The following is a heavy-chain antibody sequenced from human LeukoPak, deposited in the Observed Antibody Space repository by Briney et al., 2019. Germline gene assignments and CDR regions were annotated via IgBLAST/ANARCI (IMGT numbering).Heavy chain of an antibody. J-gene: IGHJ4*02. CDR2: INTDGSTT. V-gene: IGHV3-74*01. CDR3: ARSRGGSYHY. D-gene: IGHD3-16*02. Sequence: PGGSLRLSCAASGFTFSNDCMHWVRQAPGKGLVWVSRINTDGSTTTYADSVKGRFTISRDNAKNTLYLQMNSLRVEDTAVYYCARSRGGSYHYWGQGTLVTVSS. CDR1: GFTFSNDC.